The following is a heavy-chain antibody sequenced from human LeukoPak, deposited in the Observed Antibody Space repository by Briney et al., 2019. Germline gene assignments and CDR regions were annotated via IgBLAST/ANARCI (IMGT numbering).Heavy chain of an antibody. CDR3: AKDMPYRGTYFGGFDT. Sequence: PGGTLRLSCAASGFTFTTYGMTWVRQAPGKGLEWVSAISGTGGSTYYADSVKGRFTISRDNSNNTLYLQMNSLRIEDTAFYHCAKDMPYRGTYFGGFDTWGQGTLVTVSS. CDR2: ISGTGGST. V-gene: IGHV3-23*01. D-gene: IGHD1-26*01. J-gene: IGHJ5*02. CDR1: GFTFTTYG.